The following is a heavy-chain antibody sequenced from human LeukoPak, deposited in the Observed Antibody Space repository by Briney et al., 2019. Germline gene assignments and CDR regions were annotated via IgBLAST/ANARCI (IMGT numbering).Heavy chain of an antibody. D-gene: IGHD1-20*01. J-gene: IGHJ6*03. CDR2: ISSSSSTI. CDR1: GFTFSSYS. Sequence: PGGSLRLSCAASGFTFSSYSMNWVRQAPGKGLEWVSSISSSSSTIYYADSVKGRFTISRDNAKNSLYLQMNSLRAEDTAVYYCARDCCNWKNYMDVWGKGTTVTVSS. CDR3: ARDCCNWKNYMDV. V-gene: IGHV3-48*01.